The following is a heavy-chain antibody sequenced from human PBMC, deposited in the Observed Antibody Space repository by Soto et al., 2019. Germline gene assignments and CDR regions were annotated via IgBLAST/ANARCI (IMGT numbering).Heavy chain of an antibody. Sequence: ESGGGLVQPEGSLRLSCAASGFTFSSYAMGWVRQGPGKGLEWVAVVSIGGSTHYADSVRGRFTISRDNSKNTLSPQMNSLTAEDTAVYFCAKRRGAGGHFDYWGQGALVTVSS. CDR1: GFTFSSYA. J-gene: IGHJ4*02. V-gene: IGHV3-23*01. CDR3: AKRRGAGGHFDY. CDR2: VSIGGST. D-gene: IGHD2-15*01.